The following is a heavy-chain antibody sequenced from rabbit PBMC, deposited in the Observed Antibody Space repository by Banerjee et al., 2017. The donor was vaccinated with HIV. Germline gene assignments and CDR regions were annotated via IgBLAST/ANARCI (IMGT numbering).Heavy chain of an antibody. D-gene: IGHD7-1*01. J-gene: IGHJ3*01. CDR1: GFSFSNKYV. CDR3: ARDFASVTGWNFGF. V-gene: IGHV1S45*01. Sequence: QEQLEESGGDLVKPEGSLTLTCTASGFSFSNKYVMCWVRQAPGKGLEWVACINTSSGNTVSASAEKRRSTITTTSSTMVTLQITSLTAADTATYFWARDFASVTGWNFGFWGQGTLVTVS. CDR2: INTSSGNT.